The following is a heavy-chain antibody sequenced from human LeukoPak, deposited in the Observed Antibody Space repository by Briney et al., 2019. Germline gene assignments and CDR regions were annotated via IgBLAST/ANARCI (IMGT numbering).Heavy chain of an antibody. D-gene: IGHD3-3*01. J-gene: IGHJ4*02. Sequence: ASVKVSCKASGGTFSSYAISWVRQAPGQGLEWMGGIIPIFGTANYAQKFQGRVTITADKSTSTAYMELSSLRSEDTAVYYCARDPVFGWEPPHRDYWGQGTLVTVSS. CDR3: ARDPVFGWEPPHRDY. CDR1: GGTFSSYA. CDR2: IIPIFGTA. V-gene: IGHV1-69*06.